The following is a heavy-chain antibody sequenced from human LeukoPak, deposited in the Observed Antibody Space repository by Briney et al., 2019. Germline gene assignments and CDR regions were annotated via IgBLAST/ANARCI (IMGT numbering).Heavy chain of an antibody. CDR2: IYSGGST. J-gene: IGHJ4*02. CDR3: ARGSSSGWYFDY. Sequence: GGSLRLSCAASGFTVSSNYMSWVRQAPGKGLEWVSVIYSGGSTYYADSVKGRFTISRDNAKNSLYLQMNSLRAEDTAVYYCARGSSSGWYFDYWGQGTLVTVSS. CDR1: GFTVSSNY. D-gene: IGHD6-19*01. V-gene: IGHV3-66*01.